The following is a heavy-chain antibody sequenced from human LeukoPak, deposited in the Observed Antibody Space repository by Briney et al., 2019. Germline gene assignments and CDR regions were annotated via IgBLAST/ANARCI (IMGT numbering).Heavy chain of an antibody. V-gene: IGHV3-23*01. Sequence: GGTLRLSCAASGFTFSSYGMSWVRQAPGKGLEWVSAISGSGGSTYYADSVKGRFTISRDNSKNTLYLHMSSLRAEDTAVYYCARTRILDYWGQGTLVTVSS. CDR3: ARTRILDY. CDR2: ISGSGGST. J-gene: IGHJ4*02. CDR1: GFTFSSYG. D-gene: IGHD2-15*01.